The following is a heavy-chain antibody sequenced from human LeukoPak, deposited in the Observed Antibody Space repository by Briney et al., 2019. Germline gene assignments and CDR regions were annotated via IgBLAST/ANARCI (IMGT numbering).Heavy chain of an antibody. D-gene: IGHD5-18*01. J-gene: IGHJ4*02. Sequence: SETLSLTCTVSGGSISSSTYYWGWIRQPPGKGLEWIGSIYYSGSTYYNPSLKSRVTISVDTSKNQFSLKLSSVTAADTAVYYCARGRSTAMVTNFDYWGQGTLVTVSS. CDR1: GGSISSSTYY. V-gene: IGHV4-39*07. CDR3: ARGRSTAMVTNFDY. CDR2: IYYSGST.